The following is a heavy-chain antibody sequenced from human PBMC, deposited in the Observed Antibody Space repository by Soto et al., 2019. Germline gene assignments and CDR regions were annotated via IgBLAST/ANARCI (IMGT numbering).Heavy chain of an antibody. D-gene: IGHD3-22*01. J-gene: IGHJ4*02. CDR1: GFTFSSYT. V-gene: IGHV3-21*01. Sequence: GGSLRLSCAASGFTFSSYTMNWVRRTPGKGLEWVSSIGSSSADIYYADSVKGRFTISRDNAKNSLYLQMNSLRAEDTAVYYCAGASYYDSSGYYRGGYWGQGTLVTVSS. CDR3: AGASYYDSSGYYRGGY. CDR2: IGSSSADI.